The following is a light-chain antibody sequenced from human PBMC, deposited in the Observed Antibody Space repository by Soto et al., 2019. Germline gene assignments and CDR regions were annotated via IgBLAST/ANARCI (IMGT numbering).Light chain of an antibody. Sequence: QSALTQPPSASGSPGQSVTISCTGTSTDVGDSKYVSWYQQLPGKAPKVMIYEVTKRPSGVPDRFSGSKSGNTASLTISGLQAEDEADYYCSSYTSSSTLYVFGTGTKVTVL. J-gene: IGLJ1*01. CDR3: SSYTSSSTLYV. V-gene: IGLV2-8*01. CDR1: STDVGDSKY. CDR2: EVT.